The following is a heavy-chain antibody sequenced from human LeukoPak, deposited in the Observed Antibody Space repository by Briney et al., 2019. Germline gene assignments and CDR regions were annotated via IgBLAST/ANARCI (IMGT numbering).Heavy chain of an antibody. V-gene: IGHV1-18*01. CDR3: ARDTSDSWYDIFGDY. CDR1: GYSFIGYG. J-gene: IGHJ4*02. CDR2: ISGNTGNA. Sequence: GASVKVSYKASGYSFIGYGISWVRQAPGQGLEWMGWISGNTGNADYSEKFQGRVTMTKDTSTSIAYLELRGLRSDDTAMYYCARDTSDSWYDIFGDYWGQGTLVTVSS. D-gene: IGHD6-13*01.